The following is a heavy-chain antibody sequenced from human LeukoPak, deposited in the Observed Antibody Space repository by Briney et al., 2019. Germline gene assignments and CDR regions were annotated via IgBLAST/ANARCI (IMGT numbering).Heavy chain of an antibody. V-gene: IGHV1-18*01. CDR1: GYTFTSYG. CDR3: ARDRTDSYGSGMYY. Sequence: ASVKVSCKASGYTFTSYGISWVRQAPGQGLEWMGWITTYNGNTNYAQKVQGRVTMTTDTSTSTAYMELRSLRSDDTAVYYCARDRTDSYGSGMYYWGQGTLVTVSS. D-gene: IGHD3-10*01. CDR2: ITTYNGNT. J-gene: IGHJ4*02.